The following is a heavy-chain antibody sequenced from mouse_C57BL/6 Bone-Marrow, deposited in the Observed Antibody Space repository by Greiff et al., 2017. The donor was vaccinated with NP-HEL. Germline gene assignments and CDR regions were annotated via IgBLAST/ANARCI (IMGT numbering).Heavy chain of an antibody. CDR3: ATHALLLSDY. CDR1: GFTFSSYG. Sequence: EVHLVESGGDLVKPGGSLKLSCAASGFTFSSYGMSWVRQTPDKRLEWVATISSGGSYTYYPDSVKGRFTISRDNAKNTLYLQMSSLKSEDTAMFYCATHALLLSDYWGQDTTLTVSS. V-gene: IGHV5-6*01. CDR2: ISSGGSYT. J-gene: IGHJ2*01. D-gene: IGHD2-1*01.